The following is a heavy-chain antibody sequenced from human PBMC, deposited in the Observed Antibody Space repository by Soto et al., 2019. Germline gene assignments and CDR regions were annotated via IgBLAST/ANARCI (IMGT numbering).Heavy chain of an antibody. Sequence: GGSLRLSCVASGFTFDTYWMNWVRQAPGKGPEWLSGISSGGTISSYADSVKGRFTISRGNAKNTLSLQMNSLRAEDTAVYYCARLSGDHSAFFSYGRDAWGQGTRGTVS. CDR1: GFTFDTYW. CDR3: ARLSGDHSAFFSYGRDA. D-gene: IGHD2-21*01. J-gene: IGHJ6*02. V-gene: IGHV3-74*01. CDR2: ISSGGTIS.